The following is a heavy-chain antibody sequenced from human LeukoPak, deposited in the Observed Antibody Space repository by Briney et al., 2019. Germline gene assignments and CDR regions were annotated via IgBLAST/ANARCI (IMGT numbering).Heavy chain of an antibody. CDR3: ARVGCTGGSCLAYNYYAMDV. CDR1: GFTFNTYG. D-gene: IGHD2-8*02. CDR2: IRYDGSDK. Sequence: GGSLRLSCAASGFTFNTYGMNWVRQAPGKGLEWVAIIRYDGSDKYYADSVKGRFTISRDNSKNTLYLQLNSLRGEDTAVYYCARVGCTGGSCLAYNYYAMDVWGQGTTVTVSS. V-gene: IGHV3-33*01. J-gene: IGHJ6*02.